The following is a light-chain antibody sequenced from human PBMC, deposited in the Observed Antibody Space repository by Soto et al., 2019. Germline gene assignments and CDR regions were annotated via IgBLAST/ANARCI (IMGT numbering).Light chain of an antibody. V-gene: IGKV3-20*01. CDR3: QQYSTSSPRYT. J-gene: IGKJ2*01. CDR1: QSVSSNY. CDR2: SAF. Sequence: EIVLTQSPGTLSLSPGERGTLSCRASQSVSSNYLAWYQQKPGQAPRLLIYSAFSRATGIPDRFSGSGSGTDFTLTISRLEPEDFAVYYCQQYSTSSPRYTFGQGTKLEIK.